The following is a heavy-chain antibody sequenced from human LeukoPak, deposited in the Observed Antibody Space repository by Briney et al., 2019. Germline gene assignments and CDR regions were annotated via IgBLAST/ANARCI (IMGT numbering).Heavy chain of an antibody. CDR1: GYTFTSYD. Sequence: GASVKVSCKASGYTFTSYDINWVRQATGQGLEWMGWINPNSGGTNYAQKFQGRVTMTRDTSIGTAYMELSRLRSDDTAVYYCGREREFRGELQFSYYYYYMDVWGKGTTVTVSS. V-gene: IGHV1-2*02. J-gene: IGHJ6*03. CDR2: INPNSGGT. CDR3: GREREFRGELQFSYYYYYMDV. D-gene: IGHD1-26*01.